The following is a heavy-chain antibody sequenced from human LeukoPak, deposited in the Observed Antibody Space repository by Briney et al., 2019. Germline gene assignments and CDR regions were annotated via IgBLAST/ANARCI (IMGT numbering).Heavy chain of an antibody. Sequence: PSETLSLTCAVYGGSFSGYYWSWIRQPPGKGLEWIGEINHSGSTYYNPSLKGRVTISVDTSKNQFSLKLSSVTAADTAVYYCARRGVYYYYMDVWGKGTTVTVSS. D-gene: IGHD2-8*01. J-gene: IGHJ6*03. V-gene: IGHV4-34*01. CDR1: GGSFSGYY. CDR2: INHSGST. CDR3: ARRGVYYYYMDV.